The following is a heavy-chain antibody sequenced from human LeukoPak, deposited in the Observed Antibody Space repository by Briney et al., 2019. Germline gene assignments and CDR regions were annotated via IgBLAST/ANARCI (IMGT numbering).Heavy chain of an antibody. D-gene: IGHD3-3*01. Sequence: GGSLRLSCAASGFTFDDYGMSWVRQAPGKGLEWVSGINWNGGSTGYADSVKGRFTISRDKAKNSLYLQMNSLRAEDTALYYCARDQFGVIIVTSQYYFDYWGQGTLVTVSS. J-gene: IGHJ4*02. V-gene: IGHV3-20*04. CDR2: INWNGGST. CDR3: ARDQFGVIIVTSQYYFDY. CDR1: GFTFDDYG.